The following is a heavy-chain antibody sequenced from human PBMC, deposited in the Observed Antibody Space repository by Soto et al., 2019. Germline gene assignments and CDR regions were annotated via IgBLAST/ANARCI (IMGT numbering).Heavy chain of an antibody. Sequence: SVKVSCKASGGTFSSYAISWVRQAPGQGLEWKGGIIPIFGTANYAQKFQGRVTITADESTSTAYMELSSLRSEDTAVYYRARVPPRLRYFDWSPFGDYYGMDVWGQGTTVTVSS. D-gene: IGHD3-9*01. CDR1: GGTFSSYA. J-gene: IGHJ6*02. CDR3: ARVPPRLRYFDWSPFGDYYGMDV. V-gene: IGHV1-69*13. CDR2: IIPIFGTA.